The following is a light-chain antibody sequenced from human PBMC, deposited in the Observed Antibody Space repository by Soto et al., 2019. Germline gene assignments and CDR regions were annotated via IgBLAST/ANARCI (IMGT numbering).Light chain of an antibody. CDR2: KAS. Sequence: DIKITQSPSTLAASEGDRVTITCRASQSINNGLAWYQQKPEKAPKRLISKASILKSGVPSRFSGTGSGTEFTLTISSLQPDDFASYYWQQYDSYPFTFGGGTKVEI. CDR3: QQYDSYPFT. CDR1: QSINNG. V-gene: IGKV1-5*03. J-gene: IGKJ4*01.